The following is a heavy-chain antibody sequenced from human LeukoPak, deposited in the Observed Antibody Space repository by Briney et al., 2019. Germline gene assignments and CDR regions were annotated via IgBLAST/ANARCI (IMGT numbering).Heavy chain of an antibody. J-gene: IGHJ4*02. CDR2: IYYSGST. CDR1: GVSISSYY. D-gene: IGHD1-26*01. CDR3: ARGRRWELLPIDY. Sequence: PSETLSLICTVSGVSISSYYWSWIRQPPGKGLEWIGYIYYSGSTTYNPSLKSRVIISVDTSKNQFSLKLSSVTAADTAVYYCARGRRWELLPIDYWGQGTLVTVSS. V-gene: IGHV4-59*01.